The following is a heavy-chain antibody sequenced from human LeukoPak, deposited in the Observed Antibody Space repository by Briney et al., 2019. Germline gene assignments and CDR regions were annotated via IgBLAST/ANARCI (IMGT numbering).Heavy chain of an antibody. CDR3: ARDRTGNYDAFDV. CDR1: GFAFSTYT. J-gene: IGHJ3*01. D-gene: IGHD1-7*01. V-gene: IGHV3-30-3*01. Sequence: PGGSLRLSCAASGFAFSTYTIHWVRQTPGKGLEWVAVISDDGGNKYFAESVKGRFTISRDNSKNTLYLQMNSLGAEDTALYYCARDRTGNYDAFDVWGQGTTVTVSS. CDR2: ISDDGGNK.